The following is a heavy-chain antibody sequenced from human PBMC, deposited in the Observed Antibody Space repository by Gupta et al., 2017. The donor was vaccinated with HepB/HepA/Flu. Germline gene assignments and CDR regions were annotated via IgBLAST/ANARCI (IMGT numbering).Heavy chain of an antibody. V-gene: IGHV3-15*01. CDR3: TTDLGDYDLRLFFDY. D-gene: IGHD4-17*01. J-gene: IGHJ4*02. CDR2: IKSKTDGGTT. Sequence: EVQLVESGGGLVKPGGSLRLSCAASGFTFSNAWMSWVRQAPGKGLEWVGRIKSKTDGGTTDYAAPVKGRFTISRDDSKNTLYLQMNSLKTEDTAVYYCTTDLGDYDLRLFFDYWGQGTLVTLSS. CDR1: GFTFSNAW.